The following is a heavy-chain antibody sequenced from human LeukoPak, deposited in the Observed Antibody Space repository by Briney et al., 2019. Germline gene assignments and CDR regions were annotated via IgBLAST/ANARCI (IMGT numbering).Heavy chain of an antibody. V-gene: IGHV1-2*02. CDR3: ARDRGGDAFDI. J-gene: IGHJ3*02. Sequence: GASVTDSCKASGYTFAANYMNWVRQAPGQGLEWMGWINPNSGGTKYAQNFQGRVTMNRDTSISTAYMELSGLRSDDTAVYYCARDRGGDAFDIWGQGTMVTVSS. CDR2: INPNSGGT. CDR1: GYTFAANY. D-gene: IGHD3-10*01.